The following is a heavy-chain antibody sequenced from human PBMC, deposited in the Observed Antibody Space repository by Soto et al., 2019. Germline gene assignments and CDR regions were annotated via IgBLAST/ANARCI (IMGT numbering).Heavy chain of an antibody. V-gene: IGHV3-23*01. CDR3: AKGSPATKNGMDV. CDR1: GFTFSSYA. J-gene: IGHJ6*02. D-gene: IGHD1-26*01. CDR2: ISNSAGVT. Sequence: GGSLRLSCAASGFTFSSYAMNWVRQAPGKGLEWVSVISNSAGVTFYADSVKGRFTISRDNSKYTVYLQMNSLRAEDTAVYYCAKGSPATKNGMDVWGQGTTVTVSS.